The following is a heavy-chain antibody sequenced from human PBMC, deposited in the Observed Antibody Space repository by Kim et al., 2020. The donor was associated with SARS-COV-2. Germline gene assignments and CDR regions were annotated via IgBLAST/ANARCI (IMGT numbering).Heavy chain of an antibody. J-gene: IGHJ5*02. D-gene: IGHD4-17*01. V-gene: IGHV3-74*01. CDR2: ISTDGTST. CDR3: ARGKGPHGGFDP. CDR1: GFTVSTYW. Sequence: GGSLRLSCAASGFTVSTYWMHWVRHAPGNGLVWVSRISTDGTSTYYADSVKGRFTISRDSATNTLFLQMNSLRVEDTGVYYCARGKGPHGGFDPWGQGTLVTVSS.